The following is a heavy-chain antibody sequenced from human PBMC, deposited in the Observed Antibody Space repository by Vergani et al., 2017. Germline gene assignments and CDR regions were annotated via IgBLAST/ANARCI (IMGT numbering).Heavy chain of an antibody. V-gene: IGHV3-48*01. D-gene: IGHD2-2*01. CDR1: GFTFSSYS. CDR2: ISSSSSTI. Sequence: EVQLVESGGGLVQPGGSLRLSCAASGFTFSSYSMNWVRQAPGKGLEWVSYISSSSSTIYYADSVKGRFTISRENAKNSLYLQMNSLRAEDTAVYYCARDNCSSTSCYDNYYYYGMDVWGQGTTVTVSS. J-gene: IGHJ6*02. CDR3: ARDNCSSTSCYDNYYYYGMDV.